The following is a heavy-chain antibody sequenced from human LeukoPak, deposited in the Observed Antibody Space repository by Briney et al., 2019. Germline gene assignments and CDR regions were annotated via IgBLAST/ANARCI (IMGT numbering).Heavy chain of an antibody. CDR2: IYYSGST. Sequence: SETLSLTCTVSGDSISSSSYYWGWIRQPPGKGLEWIGTIYYSGSTYYNPSLKSRVTISVDTSKNQFSLKLSSVTAADTAVYYCARGSMAYYFDYWGQGTLVTVSS. J-gene: IGHJ4*02. D-gene: IGHD2-8*01. CDR1: GDSISSSSYY. V-gene: IGHV4-39*07. CDR3: ARGSMAYYFDY.